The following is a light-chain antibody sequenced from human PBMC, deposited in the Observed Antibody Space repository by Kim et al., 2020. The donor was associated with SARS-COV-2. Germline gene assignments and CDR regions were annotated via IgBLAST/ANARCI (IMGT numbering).Light chain of an antibody. V-gene: IGLV3-21*04. CDR1: NIGSKS. CDR3: QVWDSSSDRGV. J-gene: IGLJ3*02. Sequence: SYELTQPPSVSVAPGKTARITCGGNNIGSKSVHWYQQKPGQAPVLVIYYDSDRPSGIPERFSGSNSGNTATLTISRVKAGDEADYYCQVWDSSSDRGVFG. CDR2: YDS.